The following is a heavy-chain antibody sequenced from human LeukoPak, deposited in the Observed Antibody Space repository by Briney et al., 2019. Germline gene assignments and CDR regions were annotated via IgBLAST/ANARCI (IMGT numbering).Heavy chain of an antibody. V-gene: IGHV1-18*04. CDR2: NSPYTGDA. D-gene: IGHD3-10*01. Sequence: ASVKVSCKASGYTFSSYGISWVRQAPGQGLEWMGSNSPYTGDAKYAERLQDRVIMTTDTSTRTAYMELRSLTSEDTAVFYCARRSVTRWYYSDWGQGTLVTVSS. CDR1: GYTFSSYG. CDR3: ARRSVTRWYYSD. J-gene: IGHJ4*02.